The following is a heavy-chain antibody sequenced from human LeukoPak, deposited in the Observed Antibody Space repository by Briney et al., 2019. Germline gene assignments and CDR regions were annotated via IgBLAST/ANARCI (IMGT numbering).Heavy chain of an antibody. CDR3: ARGRGITIHYMDV. CDR2: IYYSGST. D-gene: IGHD3-10*01. J-gene: IGHJ6*03. V-gene: IGHV4-59*01. CDR1: GGSFSGYY. Sequence: SETLSLTCAVYGGSFSGYYWSWIRQPPGKGLEWIGYIYYSGSTNYNPSLKSRVTISVDTSKNQFSLKLSSVTAADTAVYYCARGRGITIHYMDVWGKGTTVTVSS.